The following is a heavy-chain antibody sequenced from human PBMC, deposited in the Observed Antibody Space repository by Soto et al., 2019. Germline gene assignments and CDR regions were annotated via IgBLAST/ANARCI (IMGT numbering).Heavy chain of an antibody. V-gene: IGHV4-59*08. CDR2: FYYSGST. D-gene: IGHD6-13*01. Sequence: QVQLQESGPGLVRPSETLSLTCTVSGGSISSYYWSWIRQPPGKGLEWIGYFYYSGSTNYNPSLKSRVTISVDTSKNQFSLKLSSVTAADTAVYYCARLGSSWAHNWFDPWGQGTLVTVSS. J-gene: IGHJ5*02. CDR1: GGSISSYY. CDR3: ARLGSSWAHNWFDP.